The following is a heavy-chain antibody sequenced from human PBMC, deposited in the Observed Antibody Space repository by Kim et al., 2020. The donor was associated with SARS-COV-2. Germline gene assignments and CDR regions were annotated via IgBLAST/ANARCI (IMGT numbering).Heavy chain of an antibody. V-gene: IGHV3-33*01. CDR1: GFTISPYG. J-gene: IGHJ6*02. Sequence: GGSLRLSCAASGFTISPYGIHWVRQAPGKGLEWVAVIWFDGRSKDYADSVKGRFTVSRDNSENTAYLEMNSLRAEDTAVYYCARDPYKSSSRGLDVWGHGTTVTVSS. CDR3: ARDPYKSSSRGLDV. CDR2: IWFDGRSK. D-gene: IGHD6-19*01.